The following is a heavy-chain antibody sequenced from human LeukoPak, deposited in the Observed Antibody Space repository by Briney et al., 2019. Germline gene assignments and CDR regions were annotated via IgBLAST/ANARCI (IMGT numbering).Heavy chain of an antibody. CDR1: GFTFSSYS. V-gene: IGHV3-21*01. CDR3: ARLPTVTTYGY. D-gene: IGHD4-17*01. CDR2: IGSSSSYI. Sequence: PGGSLRLSCAASGFTFSSYSMNWVRQAPGKGLEWVSSIGSSSSYIFYADSVKGRFTISRDNAKNSLYLQMNSLRAEDTAVYYCARLPTVTTYGYWGQGTLITVSS. J-gene: IGHJ4*02.